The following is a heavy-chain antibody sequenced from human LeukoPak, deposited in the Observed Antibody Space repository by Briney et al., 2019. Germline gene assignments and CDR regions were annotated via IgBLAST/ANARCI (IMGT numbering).Heavy chain of an antibody. CDR2: ISGSGGST. V-gene: IGHV3-23*01. CDR3: AKRQVGATLFDY. CDR1: GFTFSSYA. J-gene: IGHJ4*02. Sequence: PGGSLRLSCAASGFTFSSYAMSWVRQAPGKGLEWASAISGSGGSTYYADSVKGRFTISRDNSKNTLYLQMNSLRAEDTAVYYCAKRQVGATLFDYWGQGTLVTVSS. D-gene: IGHD1-26*01.